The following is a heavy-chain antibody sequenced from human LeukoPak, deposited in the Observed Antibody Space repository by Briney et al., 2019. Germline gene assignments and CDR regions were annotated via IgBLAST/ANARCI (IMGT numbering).Heavy chain of an antibody. V-gene: IGHV1-2*04. Sequence: ASVKVSCKASGYTFTGYYMHLVRQAPGQGREGMGWVNPNSGDTNYAQKFQGCVNMTRDTSISTAYMELSRMRSDDTAVYYCARAGSLLIPMLPNYYYYGMDVWGQGTTVTVSS. CDR2: VNPNSGDT. CDR1: GYTFTGYY. J-gene: IGHJ6*02. D-gene: IGHD3-10*01. CDR3: ARAGSLLIPMLPNYYYYGMDV.